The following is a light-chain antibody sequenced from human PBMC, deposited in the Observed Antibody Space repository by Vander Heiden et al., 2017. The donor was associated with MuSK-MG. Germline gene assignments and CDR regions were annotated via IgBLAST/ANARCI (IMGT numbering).Light chain of an antibody. J-gene: IGLJ3*02. V-gene: IGLV3-27*01. CDR3: YSAADRGV. CDR2: KDS. Sequence: SYELTQPSSVSVSPGQNARITCPGDVLAKKYARGFQQKPGQAPGLVIYKDSGRPSGIPERFSGSSSGTTVTLTSSGAQVEDEADYYCYSAADRGVFGGGTKLTVL. CDR1: VLAKKY.